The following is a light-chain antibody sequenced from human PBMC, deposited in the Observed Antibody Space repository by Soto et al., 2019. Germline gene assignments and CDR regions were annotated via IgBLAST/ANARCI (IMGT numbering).Light chain of an antibody. CDR1: SSDVGGYNY. Sequence: QSAPTQPPSASGSPGRSVTFSCTGTSSDVGGYNYVSWYQQYPGKAPKLMIYEVYKRHSGVPDRFSGSKSGNTASLTVSGLQPEDEADYYCSAYAGSSTWVFGGGTKVTVL. J-gene: IGLJ2*01. CDR2: EVY. CDR3: SAYAGSSTWV. V-gene: IGLV2-8*01.